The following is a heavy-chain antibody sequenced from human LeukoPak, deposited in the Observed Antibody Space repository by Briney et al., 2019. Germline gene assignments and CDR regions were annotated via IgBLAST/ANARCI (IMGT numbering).Heavy chain of an antibody. V-gene: IGHV4-39*01. J-gene: IGHJ4*02. CDR1: GGSIRSSYYY. Sequence: SETLSLTCTVSGGSIRSSYYYWGWIRQPPGKGLEWIGSIYDSGSTYYNPSLKSRVTISVDTSKNQFSLKLSSVTAADTAVYYCARGTWSSSIDYWGQGTLVTVSS. CDR3: ARGTWSSSIDY. CDR2: IYDSGST. D-gene: IGHD6-6*01.